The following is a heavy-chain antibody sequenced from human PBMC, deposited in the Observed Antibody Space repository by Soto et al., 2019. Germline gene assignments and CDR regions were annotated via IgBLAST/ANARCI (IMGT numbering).Heavy chain of an antibody. CDR1: GFTFSSYW. CDR3: VSSSTVTKYFDY. D-gene: IGHD4-17*01. Sequence: GWSLRLSCAASGFTFSSYWMSWVRQAPGKGLEWVANIKQDGSEKYYVDSVKGRFTISRDNAKNSLYLQMNSLRAEDTAVYYCVSSSTVTKYFDYWGQGTLVTVSS. CDR2: IKQDGSEK. V-gene: IGHV3-7*01. J-gene: IGHJ4*02.